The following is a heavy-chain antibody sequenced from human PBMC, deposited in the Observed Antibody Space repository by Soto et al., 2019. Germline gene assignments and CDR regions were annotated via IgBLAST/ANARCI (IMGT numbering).Heavy chain of an antibody. CDR1: GGSMSENDYY. Sequence: QVQLQEAGPGLVRPSQTLSRTCTVAGGSMSENDYYWSWLRQSPGQGLQWIGYIYDTWTTSYSPSLKSQVTMSADTSRNQFSLKLTSVTAADTALYFCARGIVRGGFDIWGQGTLVTVSS. J-gene: IGHJ3*02. D-gene: IGHD3-10*02. CDR2: IYDTWTT. CDR3: ARGIVRGGFDI. V-gene: IGHV4-30-4*01.